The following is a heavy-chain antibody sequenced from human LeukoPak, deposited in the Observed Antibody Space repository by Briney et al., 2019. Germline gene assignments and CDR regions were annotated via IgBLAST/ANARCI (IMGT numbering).Heavy chain of an antibody. CDR2: INPNSGGT. CDR1: GYTFTGYY. Sequence: GASVKVSCEASGYTFTGYYMHWVRQAPGQGLEWMGRINPNSGGTNYAQKFQGRVTMTRDTSISTAYMELSRLRSDDTAVYYCAKDQYCSGDSCPHQRGFHYWGQGTLVTVSS. J-gene: IGHJ4*02. D-gene: IGHD2-15*01. V-gene: IGHV1-2*06. CDR3: AKDQYCSGDSCPHQRGFHY.